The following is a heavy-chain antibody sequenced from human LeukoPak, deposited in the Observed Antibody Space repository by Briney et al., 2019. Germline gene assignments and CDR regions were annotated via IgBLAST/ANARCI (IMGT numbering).Heavy chain of an antibody. CDR1: GGTFSSYA. CDR2: ISPLLRTT. J-gene: IGHJ3*01. V-gene: IGHV1-69*13. D-gene: IGHD5-12*01. Sequence: GASVTVSCKASGGTFSSYAISWLRQAPGQGLEWMGGISPLLRTTIYAQRFQGRLTIAADESTSTAYMDLSSLRSEDTAVYYCARDLPPGPAYSGYQEAFDFWGQGAMVTVSS. CDR3: ARDLPPGPAYSGYQEAFDF.